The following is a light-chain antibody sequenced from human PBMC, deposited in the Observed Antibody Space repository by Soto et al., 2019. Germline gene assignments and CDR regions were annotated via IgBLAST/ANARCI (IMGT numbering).Light chain of an antibody. CDR1: SSDVGGYNS. CDR2: DVS. Sequence: QSALTQPASVSGSPGQSITIPCTGTSSDVGGYNSVSWYQQHPGKAPKLMIYDVSNRPSGVSYRFSGSKSGNTASLTISGLQAEDEADYYCSSYTSSSTPYVFGTGTKLTVL. V-gene: IGLV2-14*01. J-gene: IGLJ1*01. CDR3: SSYTSSSTPYV.